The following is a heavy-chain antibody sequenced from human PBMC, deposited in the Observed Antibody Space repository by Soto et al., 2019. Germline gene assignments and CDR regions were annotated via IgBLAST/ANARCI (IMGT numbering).Heavy chain of an antibody. CDR2: ISYDGSNK. V-gene: IGHV3-30*18. J-gene: IGHJ4*02. Sequence: QVQLVESGGGVVQPGRSLRLSCAASGFTFSSYGMHWVRQAPGKGLEWVAVISYDGSNKYYADSVKGRFTISRDNSKNTLYLQMNSLRAEDTAVYYCAQSRGITMIVHWGQGTLVTVSS. D-gene: IGHD3-22*01. CDR3: AQSRGITMIVH. CDR1: GFTFSSYG.